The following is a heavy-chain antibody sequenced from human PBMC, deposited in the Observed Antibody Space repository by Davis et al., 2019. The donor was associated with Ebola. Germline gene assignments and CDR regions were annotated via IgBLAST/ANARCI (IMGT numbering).Heavy chain of an antibody. CDR2: IKQDGSEK. J-gene: IGHJ6*04. V-gene: IGHV3-7*01. Sequence: GESLKISCAASGFTFSTYWMTWVRQAPGKGLEWVGNIKQDGSEKYYVGSVKGRFTISRDNANHSVFLQMNSLRADDTAVYYCARGAWGMDGWGEGTTVTVSS. CDR3: ARGAWGMDG. CDR1: GFTFSTYW.